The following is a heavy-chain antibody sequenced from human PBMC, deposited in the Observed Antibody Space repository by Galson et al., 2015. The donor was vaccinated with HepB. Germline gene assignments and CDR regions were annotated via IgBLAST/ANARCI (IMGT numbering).Heavy chain of an antibody. V-gene: IGHV5-51*01. CDR1: GYNFNRYW. D-gene: IGHD2-2*01. CDR2: IYPTDADT. CDR3: VRRRSQLLNVDTDY. Sequence: QSGAEVKMPGEFLKISRKTSGYNFNRYWIAWVRQMPGKGLEWMGIIYPTDADTRYSPSFQGQVSISADKSTATAYLQWSSLKASDTAIYFCVRRRSQLLNVDTDYWGQGTLVTVSS. J-gene: IGHJ4*01.